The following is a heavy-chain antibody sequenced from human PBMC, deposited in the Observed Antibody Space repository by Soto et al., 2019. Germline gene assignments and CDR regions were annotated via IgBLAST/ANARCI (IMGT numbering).Heavy chain of an antibody. CDR2: IYYSGST. D-gene: IGHD5-18*01. J-gene: IGHJ3*02. V-gene: IGHV4-39*01. CDR3: ASRGYSYGYSAFDI. Sequence: SETLSLTCTFSGGSISSSSYYWGWIRQPPGKGLEWIGSIYYSGSTYYNPSLKSRVTISVDTSKNQFSLELSSVTAADTAVYYCASRGYSYGYSAFDIWGQGTMVTVSS. CDR1: GGSISSSSYY.